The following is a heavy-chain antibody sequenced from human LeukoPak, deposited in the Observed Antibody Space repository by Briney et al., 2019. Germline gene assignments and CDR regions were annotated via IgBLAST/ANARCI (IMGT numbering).Heavy chain of an antibody. CDR2: ISSSGSTI. CDR3: ARDRGGYGSGSFNWFDP. V-gene: IGHV3-48*04. J-gene: IGHJ5*02. Sequence: GGSLRLSCAASGFTFSSYSMNWVRQAPGKGLEWVSSISSSGSTIYYADSVKGRFTISRDNAKNSLYLQMNSLRAEDTAVYYCARDRGGYGSGSFNWFDPWGQGTLVTVSS. CDR1: GFTFSSYS. D-gene: IGHD3-10*01.